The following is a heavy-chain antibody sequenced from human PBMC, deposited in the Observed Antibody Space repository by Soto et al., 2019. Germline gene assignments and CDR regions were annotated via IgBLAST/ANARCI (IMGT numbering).Heavy chain of an antibody. J-gene: IGHJ6*02. Sequence: GGSLRLSCAASGFTFSSYAMSWVRQAPGKGLEWVSAISGSGGSTYYADSVKGRFTISRDNSKNTLYLQMNSLRAEDTAVYYCAKDPLLPPNPATLVWGQGTTVIVSS. V-gene: IGHV3-23*01. CDR2: ISGSGGST. CDR1: GFTFSSYA. D-gene: IGHD2-15*01. CDR3: AKDPLLPPNPATLV.